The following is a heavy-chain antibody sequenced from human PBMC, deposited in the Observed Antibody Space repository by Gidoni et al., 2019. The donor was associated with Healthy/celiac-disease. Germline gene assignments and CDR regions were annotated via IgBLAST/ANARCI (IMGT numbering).Heavy chain of an antibody. Sequence: SGFTFSSYAMSWVRQAPWKGLEWVSLISGSGGSTYYADSVKGRFTISGDNSKNTLFLQMDSLRAEDTAVYYCAKVATAMRGWFDPWGQGTLVTVSS. J-gene: IGHJ5*02. CDR3: AKVATAMRGWFDP. V-gene: IGHV3-23*01. D-gene: IGHD2-2*01. CDR2: ISGSGGST. CDR1: GFTFSSYA.